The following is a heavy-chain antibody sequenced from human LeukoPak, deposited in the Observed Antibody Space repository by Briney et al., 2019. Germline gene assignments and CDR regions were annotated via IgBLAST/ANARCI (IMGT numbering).Heavy chain of an antibody. CDR3: ARAPYFSESSGYYGFFQH. V-gene: IGHV4-59*01. CDR1: GGSISSYY. Sequence: SETLSLTCTVSGGSISSYYWSWIRQPPGKRLEWIGYIYYSGNTKYNPSLTSRVTISVDTSKNQFSLKLSSVTAADTAVYYCARAPYFSESSGYYGFFQHWGQGTLVTVSS. D-gene: IGHD3-22*01. J-gene: IGHJ1*01. CDR2: IYYSGNT.